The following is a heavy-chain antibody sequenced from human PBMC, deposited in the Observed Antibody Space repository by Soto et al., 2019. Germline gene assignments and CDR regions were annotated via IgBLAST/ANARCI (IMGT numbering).Heavy chain of an antibody. D-gene: IGHD5-18*01. Sequence: ATVQVSCKSSGYTFTSYYMHCVRQAPGQGLEWMGIINPSGGSTSYAQKFQGRVTMTRDTSTSTVYMELSSLRSEDTAVYYCASHQVDTAMVYYYYGMDVWGQGTTVTFSS. CDR1: GYTFTSYY. J-gene: IGHJ6*02. V-gene: IGHV1-46*01. CDR3: ASHQVDTAMVYYYYGMDV. CDR2: INPSGGST.